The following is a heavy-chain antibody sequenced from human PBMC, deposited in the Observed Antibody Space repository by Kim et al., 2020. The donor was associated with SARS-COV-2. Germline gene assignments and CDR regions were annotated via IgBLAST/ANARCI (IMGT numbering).Heavy chain of an antibody. D-gene: IGHD2-21*02. J-gene: IGHJ1*01. CDR1: GFTFSSYG. Sequence: GGSLRLSCAASGFTFSSYGMHWVRQAPGKGLEWVAVISYDGSNKYYADSVKGRFTISRDNSKNTLYLQMNSLRAEDTAVYYCPKAGYYIVVVTEYFQHWG. CDR3: PKAGYYIVVVTEYFQH. V-gene: IGHV3-30*18. CDR2: ISYDGSNK.